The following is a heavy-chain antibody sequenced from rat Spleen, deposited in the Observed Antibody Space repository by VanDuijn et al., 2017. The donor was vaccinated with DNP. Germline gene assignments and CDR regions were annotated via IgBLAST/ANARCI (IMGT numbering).Heavy chain of an antibody. Sequence: QVQLKESGPGLVQPSQTLSLTCTVSGFSLTSYNVHWVRQPTGKGLEWMGVIWTGGSTDYNSALKSRLSISRDTSKSQVFLKMNSLQTEYIATYYCAREDIAAPFGYWGQGVMVTVSS. J-gene: IGHJ2*01. V-gene: IGHV2-30*01. D-gene: IGHD1-2*01. CDR1: GFSLTSYN. CDR3: AREDIAAPFGY. CDR2: IWTGGST.